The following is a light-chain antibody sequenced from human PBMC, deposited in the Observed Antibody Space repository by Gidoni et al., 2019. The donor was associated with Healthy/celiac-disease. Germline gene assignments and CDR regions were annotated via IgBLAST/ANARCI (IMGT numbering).Light chain of an antibody. J-gene: IGKJ4*01. CDR3: QQYGSSPLT. CDR1: QSVSSSY. CDR2: GAS. Sequence: EIVLTQSPGTLSLSPGERATLSCRASQSVSSSYLAWYQQKPGQAPRLLIYGASSRATGIPDRFRGSGSGTDVTLTISRREPEDFAVYYCQQYGSSPLTFGGGTKVEIK. V-gene: IGKV3-20*01.